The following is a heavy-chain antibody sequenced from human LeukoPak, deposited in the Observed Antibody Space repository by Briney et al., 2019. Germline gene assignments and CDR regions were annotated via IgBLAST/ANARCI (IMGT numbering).Heavy chain of an antibody. V-gene: IGHV3-30*02. Sequence: GGSLRLSCAASGFTFNNYGIHWVRQAPGKGLEWVAVIWYDGSNKYYADSVKGRFTISRDNSKNTLYLQMNSLRAEDTAVYYCANSYSSGWFLPFDSVDYWGQGTLVTVSS. CDR2: IWYDGSNK. CDR1: GFTFNNYG. CDR3: ANSYSSGWFLPFDSVDY. J-gene: IGHJ4*02. D-gene: IGHD6-19*01.